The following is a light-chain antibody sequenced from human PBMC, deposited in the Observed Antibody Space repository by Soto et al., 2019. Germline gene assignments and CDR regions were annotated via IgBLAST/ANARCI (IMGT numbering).Light chain of an antibody. CDR2: AAS. J-gene: IGKJ1*01. V-gene: IGKV1-8*01. CDR1: QGISSY. Sequence: AIRMTQSPSSFSASTGDRVTITCRASQGISSYLAWYQQKPGKAPKLLIYAASTLQSWVPSRFSGSGSGANLTLTNSCLQSEDFTTYDSKPYVGYPRTFGNQTNVETK. CDR3: KPYVGYPRT.